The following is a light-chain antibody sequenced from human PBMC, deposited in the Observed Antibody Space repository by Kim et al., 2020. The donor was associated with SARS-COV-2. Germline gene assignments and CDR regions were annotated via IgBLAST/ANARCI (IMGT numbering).Light chain of an antibody. Sequence: RATTTCKSSKSVLYSSNNQNYLAWYQQKPGQPPKLLIYWASTREYGVPDRFSGSGSGTDFTLTISSLQAEDVAVYYCQQYYSTPYTFGQGTKLEI. CDR2: WAS. V-gene: IGKV4-1*01. J-gene: IGKJ2*01. CDR1: KSVLYSSNNQNY. CDR3: QQYYSTPYT.